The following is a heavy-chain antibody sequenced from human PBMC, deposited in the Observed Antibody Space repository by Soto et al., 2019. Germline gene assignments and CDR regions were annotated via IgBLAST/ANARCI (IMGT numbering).Heavy chain of an antibody. D-gene: IGHD3-16*01. CDR2: IYYSGST. CDR3: ARERFGGVGHYFDV. Sequence: QVQLQESGPGLVKPSETLSLTCTVSGGSVSSGSFYWSWIRQPPGKGLEWIAYIYYSGSTNYNSSLQRRVHMSVATSKNQFSLNQTYLSAADTAVYYCARERFGGVGHYFDVWGRGNLVTVSS. CDR1: GGSVSSGSFY. J-gene: IGHJ2*01. V-gene: IGHV4-61*01.